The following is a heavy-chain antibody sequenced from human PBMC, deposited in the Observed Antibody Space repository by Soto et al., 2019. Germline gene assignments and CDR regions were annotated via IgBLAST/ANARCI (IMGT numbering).Heavy chain of an antibody. CDR2: ISWNSGSI. Sequence: SLRLSCAASGFTFDDYAMHWVRQAPGKGLEWVSGISWNSGSIGYADSVKGRFTISRDNAKNSLYLQMNSLRAEDTALYYCAKDPGYYYDSSGCFDYWGQGTLVTVSS. V-gene: IGHV3-9*01. CDR1: GFTFDDYA. D-gene: IGHD3-22*01. J-gene: IGHJ4*02. CDR3: AKDPGYYYDSSGCFDY.